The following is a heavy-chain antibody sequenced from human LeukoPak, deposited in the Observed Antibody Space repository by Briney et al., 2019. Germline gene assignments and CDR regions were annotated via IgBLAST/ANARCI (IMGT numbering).Heavy chain of an antibody. CDR2: IYHSGST. CDR3: ARGGAARLHFQN. V-gene: IGHV4-59*01. CDR1: GGSISTYY. Sequence: SETLSLTCTVSGGSISTYYWNWIRQPPGKGLEWIGYIYHSGSTNYNPSLQSRVTISVDTSKNQFSLNLNSVTAADTAVYYCARGGAARLHFQNWGQGTLVTVSP. J-gene: IGHJ1*01. D-gene: IGHD6-6*01.